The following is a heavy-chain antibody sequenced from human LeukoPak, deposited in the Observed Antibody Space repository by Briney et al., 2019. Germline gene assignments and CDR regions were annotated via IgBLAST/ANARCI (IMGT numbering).Heavy chain of an antibody. Sequence: PSETLSLTCTVSGGSISSYYWSWIRQPPGKGLEWIGYIYYSGSTNYNPSLKSRVTISVDTSKNQFSLKLTSVTAADTAVYYCARAIEVGAMTPFDYWGQGTLVTVSS. CDR3: ARAIEVGAMTPFDY. D-gene: IGHD1-26*01. CDR1: GGSISSYY. J-gene: IGHJ4*02. CDR2: IYYSGST. V-gene: IGHV4-59*08.